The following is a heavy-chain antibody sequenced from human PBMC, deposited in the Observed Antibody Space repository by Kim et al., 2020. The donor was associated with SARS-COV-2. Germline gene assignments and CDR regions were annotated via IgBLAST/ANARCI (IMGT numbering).Heavy chain of an antibody. Sequence: NPSLKRRFTISVDPSKNHSSLKLSSVTAADTAVYYCARGVAPAATPFDYWGQGTLVTVSS. J-gene: IGHJ4*02. V-gene: IGHV4-30-2*05. D-gene: IGHD2-2*01. CDR3: ARGVAPAATPFDY.